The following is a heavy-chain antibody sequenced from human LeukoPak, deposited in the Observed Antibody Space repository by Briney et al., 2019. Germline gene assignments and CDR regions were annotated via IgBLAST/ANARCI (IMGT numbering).Heavy chain of an antibody. D-gene: IGHD2-8*01. CDR2: ISGSGGST. CDR1: GFTFSSYA. Sequence: GGSLRLSCAASGFTFSSYAMSWVRQAPGKGLEWVSAISGSGGSTYYADSVKGRFTISRDNAKRSLYLQIESLRDDDTAVYHCALGTINKDYYFGMDVWGQGTTVTVSS. CDR3: ALGTINKDYYFGMDV. J-gene: IGHJ6*02. V-gene: IGHV3-23*01.